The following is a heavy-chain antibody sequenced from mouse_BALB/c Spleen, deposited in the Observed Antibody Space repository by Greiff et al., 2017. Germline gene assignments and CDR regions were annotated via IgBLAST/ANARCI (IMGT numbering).Heavy chain of an antibody. CDR1: GFTFSSFG. D-gene: IGHD2-3*01. V-gene: IGHV5-17*02. CDR3: ARSKGADGYYLYYYAMDY. CDR2: ISSGSSTI. J-gene: IGHJ4*01. Sequence: EVKLVESGGGLVQPGGSRKLSCAASGFTFSSFGMHWVRQAPEKGLEWVAYISSGSSTIYYADTVKGRFTISRDNPKNTLFLQMTSLRSEDTAMYYCARSKGADGYYLYYYAMDYWGQGTSVTVSS.